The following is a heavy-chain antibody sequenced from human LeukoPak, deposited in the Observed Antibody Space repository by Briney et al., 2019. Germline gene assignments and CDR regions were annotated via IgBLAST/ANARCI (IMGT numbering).Heavy chain of an antibody. J-gene: IGHJ6*04. Sequence: GGSLRLSCAASGFTFSSYGMHWVRQAPGKGLEWVSYISSSGSTIYYADSVKGRFTVSRDNAKNSLYLQMNSLRAEDTAVYYCAELGITMIGGVWGKGTTVTISS. D-gene: IGHD3-10*02. CDR1: GFTFSSYG. CDR2: ISSSGSTI. CDR3: AELGITMIGGV. V-gene: IGHV3-48*04.